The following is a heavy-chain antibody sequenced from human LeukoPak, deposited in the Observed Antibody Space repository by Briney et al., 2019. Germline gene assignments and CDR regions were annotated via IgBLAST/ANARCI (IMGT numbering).Heavy chain of an antibody. CDR2: ISYDGSNK. CDR1: GFTFSSYG. D-gene: IGHD6-13*01. CDR3: AKDWQQLTRSYWYFDL. V-gene: IGHV3-30*18. J-gene: IGHJ2*01. Sequence: GGSLRLSCAASGFTFSSYGMHWVRQAPGKGLEWVAVISYDGSNKYYADSVKGRFTISRDNSNNTLYLQMNSLRAEDTAVYYCAKDWQQLTRSYWYFDLWGRGTLVTVSS.